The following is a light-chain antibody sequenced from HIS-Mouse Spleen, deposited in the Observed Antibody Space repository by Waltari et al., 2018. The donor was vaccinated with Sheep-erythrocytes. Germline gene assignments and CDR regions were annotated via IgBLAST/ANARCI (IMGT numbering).Light chain of an antibody. CDR2: AAS. CDR1: QGISSW. Sequence: DIQMTQSPSSVSASVGDRVTITCRASQGISSWLAWYPQKPGKATKLLIYAASSLQSGVPSRFSGSGSGTDFTLTISSLQPEDFATYYCQQANSFPITFGQGTRLEIK. CDR3: QQANSFPIT. V-gene: IGKV1-12*01. J-gene: IGKJ5*01.